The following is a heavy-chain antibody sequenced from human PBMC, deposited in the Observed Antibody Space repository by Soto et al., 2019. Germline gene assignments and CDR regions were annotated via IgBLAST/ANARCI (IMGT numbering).Heavy chain of an antibody. CDR3: AREGHGSGNNCFDP. CDR2: ISYSGSA. CDR1: GGSISSYY. V-gene: IGHV4-59*01. J-gene: IGHJ5*02. D-gene: IGHD3-10*01. Sequence: PSETLSLTCTVSGGSISSYYWSWIRQPPGKGLEWIAYISYSGSANYNPSLKSRVTISVDTSKNQFSLQLSSVTAADTALYYCAREGHGSGNNCFDPWGQGTLVTVAS.